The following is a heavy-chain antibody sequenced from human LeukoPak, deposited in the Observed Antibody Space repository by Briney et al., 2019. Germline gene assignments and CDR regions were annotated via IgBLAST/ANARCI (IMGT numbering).Heavy chain of an antibody. CDR2: ISSSGSTI. CDR1: GFTFSDYY. D-gene: IGHD2-2*02. V-gene: IGHV3-11*04. CDR3: ATHDIVVVPAAIQAYFQH. Sequence: PGGSLRLSCAASGFTFSDYYMSWIRQAPGKGLEWVSYISSSGSTIYYADSVKGRFTISRDNAKNSLYLQMNSLRAEDTAVYYCATHDIVVVPAAIQAYFQHWGQGTLVTVSS. J-gene: IGHJ1*01.